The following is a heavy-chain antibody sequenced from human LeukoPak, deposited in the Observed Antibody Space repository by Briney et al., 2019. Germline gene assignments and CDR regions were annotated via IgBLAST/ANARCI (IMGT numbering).Heavy chain of an antibody. V-gene: IGHV1-18*01. CDR1: GYTFTSYG. J-gene: IGHJ4*02. CDR3: ERDLRAAAGTSLFGY. D-gene: IGHD6-13*01. CDR2: ISAYNGNT. Sequence: ASVKVSCKASGYTFTSYGISWVRQAPGQGLEWMGWISAYNGNTNYAQKLQGRVTMTTDTSTSTAYMELRSLRSDDTAVYYCERDLRAAAGTSLFGYWGQGTLVTVSS.